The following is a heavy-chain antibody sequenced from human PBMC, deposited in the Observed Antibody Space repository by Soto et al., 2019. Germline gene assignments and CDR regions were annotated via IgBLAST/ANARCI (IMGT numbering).Heavy chain of an antibody. V-gene: IGHV4-39*07. CDR3: AREAPYYYDSSGYYRTFGP. CDR2: IYYDGNT. CDR1: GDSISSNSHY. Sequence: SETLSLTCTVSGDSISSNSHYWGWIRQPPGKGLESIANIYYDGNTYYNPSLKSRVTISVDTSKNQFSLRLNSVTAADTAVYYCAREAPYYYDSSGYYRTFGPWGQGTLVTVSS. J-gene: IGHJ5*02. D-gene: IGHD3-22*01.